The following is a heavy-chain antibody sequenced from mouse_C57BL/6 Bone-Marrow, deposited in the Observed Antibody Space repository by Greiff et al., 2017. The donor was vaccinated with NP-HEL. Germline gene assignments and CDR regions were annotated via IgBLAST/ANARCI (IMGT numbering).Heavy chain of an antibody. CDR2: IWSGGST. J-gene: IGHJ2*01. D-gene: IGHD3-1*01. CDR1: GFSLTSYG. V-gene: IGHV2-2*01. CDR3: ECVGALRDY. Sequence: VQLQQSGPGLVQPSQCLSITCTVSGFSLTSYGVHWVRQSPGKGLEWLGVIWSGGSTDYNAAFISRLSISKADSTSKVFSKMNSLQADDTAIYYCECVGALRDYWGRGTTLTVSS.